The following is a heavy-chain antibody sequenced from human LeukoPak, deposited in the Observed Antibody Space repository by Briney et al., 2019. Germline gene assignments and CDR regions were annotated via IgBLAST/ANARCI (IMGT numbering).Heavy chain of an antibody. V-gene: IGHV3-30*03. D-gene: IGHD1-1*01. J-gene: IGHJ4*02. CDR3: ASELIRGTQVIDY. CDR1: GFTFSSYG. CDR2: ISYDGRNK. Sequence: GGSLRLSCAASGFTFSSYGMHWVRQAPGKGLEWVAVISYDGRNKYYADSVKGRFTISRDNSKNTLYLQMDSLRADDTAVYYCASELIRGTQVIDYWGQGTLVTVSS.